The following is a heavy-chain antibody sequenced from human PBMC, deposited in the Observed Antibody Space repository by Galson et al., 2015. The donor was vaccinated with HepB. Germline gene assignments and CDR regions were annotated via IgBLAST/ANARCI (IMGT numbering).Heavy chain of an antibody. Sequence: SLRLSCAASGFSFDTYTMNWVRQAPGKGLEWVSSISSSSTYIHYADSVKGRFTISRDNAKNSLHLQMNSLRAEDTALYYCARDGPGGRYFNSYHYYYIDVWGKGTTVTVSS. CDR1: GFSFDTYT. CDR2: ISSSSTYI. V-gene: IGHV3-21*01. J-gene: IGHJ6*03. CDR3: ARDGPGGRYFNSYHYYYIDV. D-gene: IGHD3-9*01.